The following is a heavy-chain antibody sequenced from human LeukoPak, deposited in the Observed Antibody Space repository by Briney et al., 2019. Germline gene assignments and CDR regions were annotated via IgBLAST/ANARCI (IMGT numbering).Heavy chain of an antibody. CDR2: IKQDGSEK. J-gene: IGHJ4*02. CDR3: ARGPSAGRSLGY. Sequence: GGSLRLSCAASGFTFSSYWMSWVRQAPGKGLEWVANIKQDGSEKYYEDSVKGRFTISRDNAKNSLFLQMNSLRAEDTAVYYCARGPSAGRSLGYWGQGTLVTVSS. V-gene: IGHV3-7*01. D-gene: IGHD6-6*01. CDR1: GFTFSSYW.